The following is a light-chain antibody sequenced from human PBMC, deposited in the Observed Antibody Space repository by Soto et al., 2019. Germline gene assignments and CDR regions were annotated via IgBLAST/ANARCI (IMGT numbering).Light chain of an antibody. CDR3: QQYGSSPPIT. CDR2: GAS. J-gene: IGKJ5*01. Sequence: EIVLTQSPGTLSLSPGERATLSCRASQSVSSNYLAWYQQKPGQAPRLLIYGASTMATGIPDRFSGSGSGTDFTLTISRLEPEDFAVYYCQQYGSSPPITFGQGKRLEIK. V-gene: IGKV3-20*01. CDR1: QSVSSNY.